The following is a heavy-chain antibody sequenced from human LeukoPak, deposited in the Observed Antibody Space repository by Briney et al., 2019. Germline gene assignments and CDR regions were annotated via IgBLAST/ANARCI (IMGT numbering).Heavy chain of an antibody. V-gene: IGHV4-4*07. J-gene: IGHJ4*02. CDR3: ARDGWESTTGFDY. D-gene: IGHD1-1*01. CDR1: GGSIISYY. CDR2: IYPSGST. Sequence: SETLSLTCTVSGGSIISYYWSWIRQPAGKGLEWIGHIYPSGSTNYNPSLKSRVSMSVDTSKNQFSLKLTSVTAADTAVYYCARDGWESTTGFDYWGQGTLVTVSS.